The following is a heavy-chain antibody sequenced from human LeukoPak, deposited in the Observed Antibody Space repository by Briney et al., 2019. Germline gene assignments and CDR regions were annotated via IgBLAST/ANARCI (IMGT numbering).Heavy chain of an antibody. Sequence: LKPSETLSLTCAVYGGSFSGYYWSWIRQPPGKGLEWIGEINHSGSTNYNPSLKSRVTISVDTSKNQFSLKLSSVTAADTAVYYCARGTLQDYWGQGTLVTVSS. J-gene: IGHJ4*02. D-gene: IGHD1-1*01. CDR1: GGSFSGYY. CDR3: ARGTLQDY. CDR2: INHSGST. V-gene: IGHV4-34*01.